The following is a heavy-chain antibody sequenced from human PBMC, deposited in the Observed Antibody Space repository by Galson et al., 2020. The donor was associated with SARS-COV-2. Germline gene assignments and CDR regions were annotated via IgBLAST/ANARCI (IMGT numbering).Heavy chain of an antibody. CDR1: GFTFSSYA. D-gene: IGHD3-16*01. V-gene: IGHV3-30-3*01. CDR2: ISYDGSNK. J-gene: IGHJ5*02. CDR3: ARDGGNWFDP. Sequence: TGGSLRFSCAASGFTFSSYAMHWVRQAPGKGLEWVAVISYDGSNKYYADSVKGRFTISRDNSKNTLYLQMNSLRAEDTAVYYCARDGGNWFDPWGQGTLVTVSS.